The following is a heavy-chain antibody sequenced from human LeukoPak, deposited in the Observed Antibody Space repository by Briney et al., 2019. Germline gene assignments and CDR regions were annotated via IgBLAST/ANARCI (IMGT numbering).Heavy chain of an antibody. CDR3: ARENTDDAFDI. CDR2: IHGDDGRT. J-gene: IGHJ3*02. Sequence: GGSLTLSCAASGFAFSTYWMHWVRQAPGKGLVWVSRIHGDDGRTSYAGSVEGQFTISRDNARNTLYLQMNTLRAEDTAVYYCARENTDDAFDIWGQETMVTVSS. V-gene: IGHV3-74*01. D-gene: IGHD1/OR15-1a*01. CDR1: GFAFSTYW.